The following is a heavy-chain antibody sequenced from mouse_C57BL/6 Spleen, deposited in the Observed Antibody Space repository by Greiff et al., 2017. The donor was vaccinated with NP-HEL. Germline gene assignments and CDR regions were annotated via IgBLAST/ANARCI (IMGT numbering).Heavy chain of an antibody. J-gene: IGHJ2*01. CDR1: GYTFTSYW. D-gene: IGHD2-10*02. CDR2: IDPSDSYT. CDR3: ARGRYGNYLDY. V-gene: IGHV1-69*01. Sequence: VQLQQPGAELVMPGASVKLSCKASGYTFTSYWMHWVKQRPGQGLEWIGEIDPSDSYTNYNQKFKGKSTLTVDKSSSTAYMQLSSLTSEDSAVYYCARGRYGNYLDYWGQGTTLTVSS.